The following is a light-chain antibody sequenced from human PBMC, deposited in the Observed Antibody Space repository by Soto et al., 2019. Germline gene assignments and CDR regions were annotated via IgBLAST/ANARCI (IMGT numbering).Light chain of an antibody. CDR1: QSVSSN. V-gene: IGKV3-15*01. CDR3: HQYNNWPPLT. CDR2: GAS. Sequence: EIVMTQSPATLSVSPGERATLSCRASQSVSSNLAWYQQKAGQAPRLLIYGASTRATGIPARFSGSGSGTEFTLTISSLQSEDFAVYYCHQYNNWPPLTFGGGTKVEIK. J-gene: IGKJ4*01.